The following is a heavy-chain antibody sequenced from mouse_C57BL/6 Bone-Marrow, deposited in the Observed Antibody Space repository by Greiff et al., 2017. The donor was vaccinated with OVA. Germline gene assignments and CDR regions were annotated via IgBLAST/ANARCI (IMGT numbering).Heavy chain of an antibody. J-gene: IGHJ2*01. CDR3: ARERVLGCDY. CDR1: GYTFTDYY. V-gene: IGHV1-19*01. Sequence: EVQLHESGPVLVKPGASVQMSCKASGYTFTDYYMNWVKQSHGKSLEWIGVINPYNGGTSYNQKFKGKATLTVDKSSSTAYMELNSLTSEDSAVYYCARERVLGCDYWGQGTTLTVSS. D-gene: IGHD4-1*01. CDR2: INPYNGGT.